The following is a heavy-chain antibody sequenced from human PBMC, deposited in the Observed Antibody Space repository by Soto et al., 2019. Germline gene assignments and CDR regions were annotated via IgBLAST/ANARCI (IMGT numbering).Heavy chain of an antibody. V-gene: IGHV1-69*12. D-gene: IGHD2-15*01. CDR3: ASWLKGPDIGNYYYGMDV. J-gene: IGHJ6*02. CDR2: IMPIFRAP. CDR1: GGAFSDYA. Sequence: QVQLVQSGAEVKKPGSSVKVSCKASGGAFSDYAFSWVRQAPGQGLECLGGIMPIFRAPDYAQKFQGRVTITADDFTRTAYREMNSLRPEDTAVYYCASWLKGPDIGNYYYGMDVWGQGTTVTVS.